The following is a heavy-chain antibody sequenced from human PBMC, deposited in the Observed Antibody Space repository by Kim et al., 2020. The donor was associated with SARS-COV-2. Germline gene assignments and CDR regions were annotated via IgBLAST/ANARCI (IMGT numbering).Heavy chain of an antibody. CDR1: GGSISSGGYS. D-gene: IGHD6-13*01. CDR3: ARAKQQLVLDY. V-gene: IGHV4-30-2*01. CDR2: IYHSGST. J-gene: IGHJ4*02. Sequence: SETLSLTCAVSGGSISSGGYSWSWIRQPPGKGLEWIGYIYHSGSTYYNPSLKSRVTISVDRSKNQFSLKLSSVTAADTAVYYCARAKQQLVLDYWGQGT.